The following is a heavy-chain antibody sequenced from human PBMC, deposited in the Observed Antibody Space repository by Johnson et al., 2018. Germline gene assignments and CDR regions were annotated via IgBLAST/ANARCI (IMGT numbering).Heavy chain of an antibody. V-gene: IGHV3-74*01. D-gene: IGHD2-2*01. CDR3: ARDQDCSSTSCLGMDV. J-gene: IGHJ6*02. CDR2: INSDGSST. CDR1: GFTFSSYW. Sequence: EVQLVETGGGLVQPGGSLRLSCAVSGFTFSSYWMHWVRQAPGKGLVWVSRINSDGSSTSYADSVKGRFTISRDNAKNTLYLQMNSLRAEDTAVYYCARDQDCSSTSCLGMDVWGQGTTVTVSS.